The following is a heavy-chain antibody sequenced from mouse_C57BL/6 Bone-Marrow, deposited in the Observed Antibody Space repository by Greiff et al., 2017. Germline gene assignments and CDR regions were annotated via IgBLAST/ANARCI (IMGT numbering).Heavy chain of an antibody. J-gene: IGHJ3*01. CDR3: ASFYTRFAY. Sequence: QVQLQQSGPGLVQPSQSLSITCTVSGFSLTSYGVHWVRQSPGKGLEWLGVIWSGGSTDYNAAFISRLSISKDNSKSQVFFKMNRLQADDTAIYYCASFYTRFAYWGQGTLVTVSA. D-gene: IGHD2-1*01. CDR2: IWSGGST. V-gene: IGHV2-2*01. CDR1: GFSLTSYG.